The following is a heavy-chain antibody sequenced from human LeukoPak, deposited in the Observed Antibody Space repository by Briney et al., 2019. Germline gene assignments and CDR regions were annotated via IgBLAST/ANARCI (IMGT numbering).Heavy chain of an antibody. J-gene: IGHJ6*03. Sequence: PSETLSLTCIVSGGPMYSYYWSWIRQTAGKGLGWIGRLYPGLSSDYNPSLKSRVTMSIDTSKNQFALKLSAVTAADTAVYYCARLKFYDSTGYSSGHYMDVWGKGTTVTVSS. CDR1: GGPMYSYY. CDR2: LYPGLSS. D-gene: IGHD3-22*01. CDR3: ARLKFYDSTGYSSGHYMDV. V-gene: IGHV4-4*07.